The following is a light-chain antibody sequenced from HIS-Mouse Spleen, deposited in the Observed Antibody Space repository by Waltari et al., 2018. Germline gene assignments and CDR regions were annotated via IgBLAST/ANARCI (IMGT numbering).Light chain of an antibody. Sequence: DIQMTQSPSTLSASVGDRVPITCRASQSISSWLAWYQQNPGKAPKLLIYKASSLESGVPSRFSGSGSGTEFTLTISSLQPDDFATYYCQQYNSYSWTFGQGTKVEIK. J-gene: IGKJ1*01. CDR2: KAS. CDR3: QQYNSYSWT. CDR1: QSISSW. V-gene: IGKV1-5*03.